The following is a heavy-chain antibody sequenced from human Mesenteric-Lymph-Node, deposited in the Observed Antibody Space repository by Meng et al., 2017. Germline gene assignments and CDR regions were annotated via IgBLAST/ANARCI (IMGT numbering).Heavy chain of an antibody. J-gene: IGHJ6*02. Sequence: GESLKISCAASGFTFSSYWMHWVRQAPGKGLVWVSRINSDGSSTSYADSVKGRFTISRDNAKNTLYLQMNSLRAEDTAVYYCATNDYGDYPYYYYGMDVWGQGTMVTVSS. CDR2: INSDGSST. D-gene: IGHD4-17*01. CDR1: GFTFSSYW. CDR3: ATNDYGDYPYYYYGMDV. V-gene: IGHV3-74*01.